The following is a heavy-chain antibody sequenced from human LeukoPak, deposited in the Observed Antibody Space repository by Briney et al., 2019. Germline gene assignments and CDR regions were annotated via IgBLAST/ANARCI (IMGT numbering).Heavy chain of an antibody. CDR3: AGGTYYGTGTRPGYLNY. CDR1: GFTFSSYA. J-gene: IGHJ4*02. V-gene: IGHV3-23*01. CDR2: LDNFGAK. Sequence: PGGSLRLSCAASGFTFSSYAMSWVRQAPGKGLEWVSSLDNFGAKYYGDSVTGRFTVSRDLSKNTVYLQMSSLRADDTAVYYCAGGTYYGTGTRPGYLNYWGQGTLVTVSS. D-gene: IGHD3-10*01.